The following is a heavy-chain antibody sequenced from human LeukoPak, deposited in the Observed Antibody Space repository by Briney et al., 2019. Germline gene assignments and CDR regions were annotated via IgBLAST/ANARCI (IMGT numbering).Heavy chain of an antibody. CDR3: AKGPFTMIVVVITPLNY. CDR2: ISGSGGST. Sequence: PGGSLRLSCAASGFTFSSYAMSWVRQAPGKGLEWVSAISGSGGSTYYADSVKGRFTISRDNSKNTLYLQMNSLRAEDTAVYYCAKGPFTMIVVVITPLNYWGQGTLVTVSS. CDR1: GFTFSSYA. V-gene: IGHV3-23*01. D-gene: IGHD3-22*01. J-gene: IGHJ4*02.